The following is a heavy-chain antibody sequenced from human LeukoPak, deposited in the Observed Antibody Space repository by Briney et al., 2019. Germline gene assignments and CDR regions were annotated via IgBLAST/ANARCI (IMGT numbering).Heavy chain of an antibody. CDR1: GFTFSSYW. V-gene: IGHV3-7*01. D-gene: IGHD2-15*01. CDR3: ATKDEFDY. Sequence: GGSLRVSCAASGFTFSSYWMSWVRQAPGKGLEWVAYIKQDGSEKYYADSVKGRFTISRDNAKNSLYLQMNSLRAEDTAVYYCATKDEFDYWGQGTLVTVSS. CDR2: IKQDGSEK. J-gene: IGHJ4*02.